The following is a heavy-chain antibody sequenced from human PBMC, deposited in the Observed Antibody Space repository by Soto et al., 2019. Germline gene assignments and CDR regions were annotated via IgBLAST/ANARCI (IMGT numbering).Heavy chain of an antibody. V-gene: IGHV2-5*02. J-gene: IGHJ4*02. Sequence: QITLKESGPTLVKPTQTLTLTCTFSGFSLSTRDVGVGWIRQPPGKALEWLAVIYWDDSKHYSPSLKTRANITKDTSKTPVVLTVTNMDPVDTATYYCAQKGPHYFDYWGQGTLVTVSS. CDR3: AQKGPHYFDY. CDR1: GFSLSTRDVG. CDR2: IYWDDSK.